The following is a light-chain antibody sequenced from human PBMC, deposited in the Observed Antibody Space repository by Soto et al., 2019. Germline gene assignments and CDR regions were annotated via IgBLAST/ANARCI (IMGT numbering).Light chain of an antibody. J-gene: IGKJ4*01. Sequence: EIVLTQSPGTLSLSPGERATLSCRASQSVSSNYLAWYQQKPGQAPRLLIYGASSRATGIPDRFSRSGSGTGFTLTISRVGPEDFAVYQCQQSGTSPLTFGGGTKVEIK. CDR1: QSVSSNY. CDR2: GAS. V-gene: IGKV3-20*01. CDR3: QQSGTSPLT.